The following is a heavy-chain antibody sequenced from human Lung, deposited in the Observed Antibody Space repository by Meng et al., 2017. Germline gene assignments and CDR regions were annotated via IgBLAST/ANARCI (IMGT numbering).Heavy chain of an antibody. J-gene: IGHJ4*02. CDR1: GGSISSSSYY. CDR3: AMMNRPGIAVTASVDS. CDR2: IYYRGST. Sequence: GSLRLSCTVSGGSISSSSYYWGWIRQPPGKGLEWIGSIYYRGSTYYNPSLKSRVTVSVDTPKNQFSLKLSSVTAADTAVYSCAMMNRPGIAVTASVDSWGQGTMVTVSS. D-gene: IGHD6-19*01. V-gene: IGHV4-39*07.